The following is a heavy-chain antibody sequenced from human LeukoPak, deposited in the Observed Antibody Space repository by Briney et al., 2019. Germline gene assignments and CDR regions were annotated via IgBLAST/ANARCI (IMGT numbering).Heavy chain of an antibody. Sequence: PGGSLRLSCAASGFTFSNYGMHWVRRAPGKGLEWVAFIRSNGGNKYYADAVKGRFTISRDNSKHTLYVQMNSLRAEDTAVYYCAKDRGSGMPTNFDYWGQGTLVTVSS. CDR2: IRSNGGNK. CDR3: AKDRGSGMPTNFDY. J-gene: IGHJ4*02. CDR1: GFTFSNYG. D-gene: IGHD5-24*01. V-gene: IGHV3-30*02.